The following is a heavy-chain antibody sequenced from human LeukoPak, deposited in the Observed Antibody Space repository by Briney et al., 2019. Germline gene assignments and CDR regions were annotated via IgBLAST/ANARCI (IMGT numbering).Heavy chain of an antibody. J-gene: IGHJ4*02. CDR2: INHSGST. CDR1: GGSFSGYY. CDR3: ARGGGYYDSSGYN. D-gene: IGHD3-22*01. Sequence: SETLSLTCAVYGGSFSGYYWSWIRQPPGKGLEWIGEINHSGSTNYNPSLKSRVTISVDTSKNQSSLKLSSVTAADTAVYYCARGGGYYDSSGYNWGQGTLVTVSS. V-gene: IGHV4-34*01.